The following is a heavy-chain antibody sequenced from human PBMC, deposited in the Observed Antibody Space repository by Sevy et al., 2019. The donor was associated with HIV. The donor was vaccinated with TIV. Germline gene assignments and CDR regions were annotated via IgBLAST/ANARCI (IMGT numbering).Heavy chain of an antibody. CDR3: ARDFRRDTAMAHYYYYGMDA. Sequence: ASVKVSCKASGYTFTSYYTHWVRQAPGQGLEWMGIINPSGGSTSYAQKFQGRVTMTRDTSTSTVYMELSSLRSEDTAVYYCARDFRRDTAMAHYYYYGMDAWGQGTTVTVSS. CDR1: GYTFTSYY. D-gene: IGHD5-18*01. CDR2: INPSGGST. V-gene: IGHV1-46*01. J-gene: IGHJ6*02.